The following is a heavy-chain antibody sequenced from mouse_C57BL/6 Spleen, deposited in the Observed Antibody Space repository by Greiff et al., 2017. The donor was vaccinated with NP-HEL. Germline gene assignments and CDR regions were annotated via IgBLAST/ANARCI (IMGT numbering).Heavy chain of an antibody. J-gene: IGHJ2*01. CDR2: IYPGDGDT. V-gene: IGHV1-80*01. D-gene: IGHD1-1*01. CDR1: GYAFSSYW. CDR3: ARVRRSSPFDY. Sequence: QVQLKESGAELVKPGASVKISCKASGYAFSSYWMNWVKQRPGKGLEWIGQIYPGDGDTNYNGKFKGKATLTADKSSSTAYMQLSSLTSEDSAVYFCARVRRSSPFDYWGQGTTLTVSS.